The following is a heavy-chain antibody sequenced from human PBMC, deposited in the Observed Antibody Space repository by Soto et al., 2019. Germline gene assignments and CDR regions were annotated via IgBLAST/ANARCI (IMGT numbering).Heavy chain of an antibody. CDR2: IDPSDSYT. V-gene: IGHV5-10-1*01. CDR3: ERSSSGWYGMDV. CDR1: GYSFTSYW. Sequence: LGESLKISCKGSGYSFTSYWISWVRQMPGKGLEWMGRIDPSDSYTNYSPSFQGHVTISADKSISTAYLQWSSLKASDTAMYYCERSSSGWYGMDVWGQGTTVTVSS. D-gene: IGHD6-19*01. J-gene: IGHJ6*02.